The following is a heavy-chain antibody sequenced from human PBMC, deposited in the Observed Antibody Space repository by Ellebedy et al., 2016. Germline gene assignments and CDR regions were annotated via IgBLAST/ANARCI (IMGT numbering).Heavy chain of an antibody. CDR1: GGSVSSYF. D-gene: IGHD6-19*01. Sequence: SETLSLTCNVFGGSVSSYFWNWIRRPPGKGLEWIGFVFHTGATLYNPSLKSRVTMSVDTSKSQFSLRLTSVTAADTAVYYCAKWNGGWYAFEVWGQGTMVTVSS. CDR3: AKWNGGWYAFEV. CDR2: VFHTGAT. J-gene: IGHJ3*01. V-gene: IGHV4-59*02.